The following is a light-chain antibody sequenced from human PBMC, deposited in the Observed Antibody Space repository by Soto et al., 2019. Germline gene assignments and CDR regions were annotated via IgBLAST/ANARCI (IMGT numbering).Light chain of an antibody. CDR2: KAS. CDR1: QSISSW. J-gene: IGKJ4*01. Sequence: DIQMTQSPSTLSASVGDRVTITCRASQSISSWLAWYQQKPGKAPKLLIYKASSLESGVPSWFSGSGSGTEFTLTISSLQPDAFATYYCQQYNSSPLTFGGGTKVEIK. V-gene: IGKV1-5*03. CDR3: QQYNSSPLT.